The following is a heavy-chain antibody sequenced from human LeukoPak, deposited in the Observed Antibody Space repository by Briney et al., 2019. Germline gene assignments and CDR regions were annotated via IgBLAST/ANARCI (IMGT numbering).Heavy chain of an antibody. J-gene: IGHJ4*02. CDR3: ARGVDSSGWSTPDY. CDR2: ISAYNGNT. Sequence: GASVNVSCKASGYTFTSYGISWVRQAPGHGLEWMGWISAYNGNTNYAQKLQGRVTMTTDTSTSTAYQELSSLRSEDTAVYYCARGVDSSGWSTPDYSGQGTLVTVSS. V-gene: IGHV1-18*01. D-gene: IGHD6-19*01. CDR1: GYTFTSYG.